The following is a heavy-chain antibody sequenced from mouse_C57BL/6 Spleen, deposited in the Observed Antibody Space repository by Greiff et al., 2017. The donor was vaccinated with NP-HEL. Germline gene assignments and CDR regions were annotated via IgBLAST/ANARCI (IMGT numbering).Heavy chain of an antibody. CDR1: GFNIKDDY. CDR2: IDPENGDT. V-gene: IGHV14-4*01. D-gene: IGHD2-3*01. J-gene: IGHJ2*01. CDR3: TRIYHGDY. Sequence: VQLKESGAELVRPGASVKLSCTASGFNIKDDYMHWVKQRPEQGLEWIGWIDPENGDTEYASKFQGKATITADTSSNTAYLQLSSLTSEDTAVYYCTRIYHGDYWGQGTTLTVSS.